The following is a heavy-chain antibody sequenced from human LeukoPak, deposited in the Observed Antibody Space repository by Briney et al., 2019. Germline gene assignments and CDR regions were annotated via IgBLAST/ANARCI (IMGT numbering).Heavy chain of an antibody. CDR1: GFTFSRYW. D-gene: IGHD4/OR15-4a*01. V-gene: IGHV3-74*03. Sequence: GESLKISCEASGFTFSRYWMHWVRQAPGKGLMWVSRINSDGSATTYADFVKGRFTISRDNAKNTVYLQMNSLRVDDTAIYYCERDYGAWGQGTLVTVSP. J-gene: IGHJ5*02. CDR2: INSDGSAT. CDR3: ERDYGA.